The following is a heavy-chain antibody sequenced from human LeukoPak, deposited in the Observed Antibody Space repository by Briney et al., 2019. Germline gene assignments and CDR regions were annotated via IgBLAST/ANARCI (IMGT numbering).Heavy chain of an antibody. Sequence: SQTLSLTCAISGDSVSTNSAAWNWVRQSPSRGLEWLGRTYYRANWHNDYAVSVKSRISINPDTSKNQLSLQLNSVTPEDTAVYYCAREGPDAFDIWGQGTMVTVSS. J-gene: IGHJ3*02. CDR1: GDSVSTNSAA. CDR2: TYYRANWHN. CDR3: AREGPDAFDI. V-gene: IGHV6-1*01.